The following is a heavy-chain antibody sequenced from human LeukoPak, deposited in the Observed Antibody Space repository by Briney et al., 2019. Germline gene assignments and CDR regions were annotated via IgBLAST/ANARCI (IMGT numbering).Heavy chain of an antibody. CDR3: ARYPLSYSGNWHYYFDY. CDR2: ISAYNGNT. Sequence: ASVKVSCKASGYTFTSYGISWVRQAPGQGLEWMGWISAYNGNTNYAQNLQDRVFMNTDTSTSTAYMKLRSLRSDDTAVYYCARYPLSYSGNWHYYFDYWGQGTLVTVSS. CDR1: GYTFTSYG. J-gene: IGHJ4*02. V-gene: IGHV1-18*04. D-gene: IGHD6-13*01.